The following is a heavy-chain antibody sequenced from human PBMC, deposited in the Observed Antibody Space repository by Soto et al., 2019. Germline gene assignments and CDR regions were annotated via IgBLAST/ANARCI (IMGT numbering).Heavy chain of an antibody. V-gene: IGHV1-18*01. D-gene: IGHD6-25*01. Sequence: ASVKVSCKASGGTFSSYAISWVRQAPGQGLEWIGWINAHNGNTNYEQKLQDRLTLTADTSTATVYMELRNLRSDDTAVYYCARFRAGAAFDYWGHGTLVTVPQ. CDR2: INAHNGNT. CDR1: GGTFSSYA. J-gene: IGHJ4*01. CDR3: ARFRAGAAFDY.